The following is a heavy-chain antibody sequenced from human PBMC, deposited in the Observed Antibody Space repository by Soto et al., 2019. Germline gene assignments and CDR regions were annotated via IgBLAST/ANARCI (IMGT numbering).Heavy chain of an antibody. J-gene: IGHJ5*02. CDR3: AKGGGSGSPLGKFDP. Sequence: GGSLRLSCAASGFTFSSYGMHWVRQAPGKGLEWVAVISYDGSNKYYADSVKGRFTISRDNSKNTLYLQMNSLRAEDTAVYYCAKGGGSGSPLGKFDPWGQGTLVTVSS. V-gene: IGHV3-30*18. D-gene: IGHD3-10*01. CDR1: GFTFSSYG. CDR2: ISYDGSNK.